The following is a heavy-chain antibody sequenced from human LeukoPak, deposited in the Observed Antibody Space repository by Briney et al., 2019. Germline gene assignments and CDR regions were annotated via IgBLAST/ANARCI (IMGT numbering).Heavy chain of an antibody. V-gene: IGHV4-39*01. Sequence: SETLSLTCTVSAASFISSSHHWGWLRQSPGKGLEWIGTVYYGRTTYYNPSLDGRVTISLDTSANHFSLQLNSVTAADTAVYYCVRHDGRGGATMGAFDSWGQGSLVTVSS. D-gene: IGHD5-12*01. CDR2: VYYGRTT. CDR3: VRHDGRGGATMGAFDS. J-gene: IGHJ5*01. CDR1: AASFISSSHH.